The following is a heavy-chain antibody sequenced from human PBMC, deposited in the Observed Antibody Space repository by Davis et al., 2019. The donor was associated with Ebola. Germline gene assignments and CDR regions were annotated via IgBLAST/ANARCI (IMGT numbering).Heavy chain of an antibody. V-gene: IGHV3-48*01. D-gene: IGHD5-24*01. CDR3: VSLRDGFNFY. CDR1: GFIFRNYA. Sequence: GESLKISCAASGFIFRNYAMHWVRQAPGKGLEWVSYISSTGMTIYSADSLKGRLTVSRDNAKESLHMELTGLRAEDTAVYYCVSLRDGFNFYWGQGTLVTVSS. CDR2: ISSTGMTI. J-gene: IGHJ4*02.